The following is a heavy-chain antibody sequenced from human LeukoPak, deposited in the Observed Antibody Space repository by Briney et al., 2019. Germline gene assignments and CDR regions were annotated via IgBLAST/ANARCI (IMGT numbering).Heavy chain of an antibody. CDR1: GFTFSSYW. CDR2: IKQDGSEK. CDR3: ARDLAAMEIPFYYYYYGMDV. Sequence: PGGSLRLSCAASGFTFSSYWMSWVRQAPGKGLEWVANIKQDGSEKYYVDSVKGRFTISRDNAKNSLYLQMNSLRAEDTAVYYCARDLAAMEIPFYYYYYGMDVWGQGTTVTVSS. J-gene: IGHJ6*02. D-gene: IGHD5-18*01. V-gene: IGHV3-7*01.